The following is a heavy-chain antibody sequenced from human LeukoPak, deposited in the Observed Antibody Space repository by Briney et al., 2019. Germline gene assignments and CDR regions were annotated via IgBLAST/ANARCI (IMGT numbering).Heavy chain of an antibody. J-gene: IGHJ4*02. V-gene: IGHV2-5*01. D-gene: IGHD3-9*01. Sequence: SGPTLVNPTQTLTLTCTFSGFSLSTRGVGVGWIRQPPGKAPEWLALIYWNNDNRYSPSLKSRLTITKDTSKNQVVLTMTNMDPVDTATYYCASSRCDILTGHYNFDYWGQGTLVTVSS. CDR3: ASSRCDILTGHYNFDY. CDR1: GFSLSTRGVG. CDR2: IYWNNDN.